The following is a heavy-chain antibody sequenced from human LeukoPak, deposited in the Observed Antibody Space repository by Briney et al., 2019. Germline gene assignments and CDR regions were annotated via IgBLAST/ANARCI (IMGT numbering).Heavy chain of an antibody. Sequence: SENLFLTCTGSHVSNRFYHWSWIRQPAGHGLEGIGRISSIGSTHYYPSLESRVTMSGDTSKNQFPLKMNPLTAADTAVYYCARISVNGGHNYFFDHWGQGTLVTVSS. CDR1: HVSNRFYH. D-gene: IGHD4-23*01. V-gene: IGHV4-4*07. CDR3: ARISVNGGHNYFFDH. J-gene: IGHJ4*02. CDR2: ISSIGST.